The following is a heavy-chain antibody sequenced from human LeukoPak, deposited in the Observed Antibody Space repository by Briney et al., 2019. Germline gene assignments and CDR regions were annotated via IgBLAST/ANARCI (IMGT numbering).Heavy chain of an antibody. CDR3: AKDALIARLGAAFDT. CDR2: ISGSGGST. J-gene: IGHJ3*02. Sequence: GGSLRLSCAASGFTFSSYAMSWVRQAPGKGLEWVSAISGSGGSTYYADSVKGRFTISRDNSKNTLYLQMSSLRAEDTAVYYCAKDALIARLGAAFDTWGQGTMVTVSS. D-gene: IGHD6-25*01. V-gene: IGHV3-23*01. CDR1: GFTFSSYA.